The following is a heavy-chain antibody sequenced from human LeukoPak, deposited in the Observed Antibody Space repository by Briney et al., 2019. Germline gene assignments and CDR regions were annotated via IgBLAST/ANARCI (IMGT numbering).Heavy chain of an antibody. CDR1: GYTLTEMS. V-gene: IGHV1-24*01. CDR3: TTCLNGAGQPVAIYYYGMDV. CDR2: FDPEDGAT. J-gene: IGHJ6*02. D-gene: IGHD2-2*01. Sequence: ASVKVSCKVSGYTLTEMSIHWVRQAPGGALEWMAGFDPEDGATVYAPKFQGRVTMTEDTSADTAYMELSSLRSEDTAVYYCTTCLNGAGQPVAIYYYGMDVWGQGTTVTVSS.